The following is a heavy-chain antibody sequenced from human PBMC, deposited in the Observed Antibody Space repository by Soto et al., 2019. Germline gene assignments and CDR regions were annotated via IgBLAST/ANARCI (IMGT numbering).Heavy chain of an antibody. Sequence: QVQLVESGGGVVQPGRSLRLSCAASGFTFSSYGMHWVRQASGKGLEWVAVIWYDGSNKYYADSVKGRFTISRDNSKNTLYLQMNSLRAEDTAVYYCARDYLDGGMDVWGQGTTVTVSS. CDR3: ARDYLDGGMDV. V-gene: IGHV3-33*01. CDR2: IWYDGSNK. D-gene: IGHD3-16*02. J-gene: IGHJ6*02. CDR1: GFTFSSYG.